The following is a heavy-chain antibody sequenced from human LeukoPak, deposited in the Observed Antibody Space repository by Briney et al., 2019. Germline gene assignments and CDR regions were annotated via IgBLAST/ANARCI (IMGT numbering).Heavy chain of an antibody. CDR1: GFTFSSYW. D-gene: IGHD4-11*01. Sequence: PGGSLGLSCAASGFTFSSYWMSWVRQAPGKGLEWVANIKQDGSEKYYVGSVKGRFTISRDNAKNSLYLQMNSLRAEDTAVYYCARDPGDYSNYETHYYMDVWGKGTTVTVSS. CDR3: ARDPGDYSNYETHYYMDV. CDR2: IKQDGSEK. J-gene: IGHJ6*03. V-gene: IGHV3-7*01.